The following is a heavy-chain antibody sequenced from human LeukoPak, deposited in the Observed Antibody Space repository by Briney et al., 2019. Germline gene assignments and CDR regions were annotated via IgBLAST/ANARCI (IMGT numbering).Heavy chain of an antibody. CDR3: ARVKDIVVVPAPYYDY. D-gene: IGHD2-2*01. V-gene: IGHV4-31*03. CDR2: IYYSGST. Sequence: PSQTLSLTCTVSGGSISSGGYYWSWIRQHPGKGLEWIGYIYYSGSTYYNPSLKSRVTISVDTSKNQFSLKLSSVTAADTAVYYCARVKDIVVVPAPYYDYWGQGTLVTVSS. J-gene: IGHJ4*02. CDR1: GGSISSGGYY.